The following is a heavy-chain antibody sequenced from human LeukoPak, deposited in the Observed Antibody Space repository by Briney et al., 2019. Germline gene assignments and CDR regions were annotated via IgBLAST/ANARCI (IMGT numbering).Heavy chain of an antibody. CDR2: IIPILGIA. CDR1: GYTFTSYA. D-gene: IGHD3-10*01. J-gene: IGHJ6*02. CDR3: ARTTYYYGSGSYYYYGMDV. Sequence: ASVKVSCKASGYTFTSYAMNWVRQAPGQGLEWMGRIIPILGIANYAQKFQGRVTITADKSTSTAYMELSSLRSEDTAVYYCARTTYYYGSGSYYYYGMDVWGQGTTVTVSS. V-gene: IGHV1-69*04.